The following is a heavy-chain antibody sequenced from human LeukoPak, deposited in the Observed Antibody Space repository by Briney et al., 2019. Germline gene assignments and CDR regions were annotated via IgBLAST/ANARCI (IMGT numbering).Heavy chain of an antibody. V-gene: IGHV3-48*02. CDR3: ASDSAGDYGDYFDY. CDR2: ISSSSGII. D-gene: IGHD4-17*01. Sequence: GGSLRLSCAASGITFSNAWMSWVRQAPGKGLEWVSFISSSSGIINYADSVKGRFTISRDNAKNSLYLQMNSLRDEDTAVYYCASDSAGDYGDYFDYWGQGTLVTVSS. CDR1: GITFSNAW. J-gene: IGHJ4*02.